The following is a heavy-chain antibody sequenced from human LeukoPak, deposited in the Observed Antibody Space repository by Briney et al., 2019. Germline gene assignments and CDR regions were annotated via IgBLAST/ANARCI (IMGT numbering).Heavy chain of an antibody. CDR1: GGSISSGSYY. CDR2: IYTSGST. D-gene: IGHD6-6*01. J-gene: IGHJ6*03. V-gene: IGHV4-61*02. Sequence: PSETLSLTCTVSGGSISSGSYYWSWIRQPAGKGLEWIGRIYTSGSTNYNPSLKSRVTISVDTSKNQFSLKLSSVTAVDTAVYYCARGIAATMGYYYYYYMDVWGKGTTVTVSS. CDR3: ARGIAATMGYYYYYYMDV.